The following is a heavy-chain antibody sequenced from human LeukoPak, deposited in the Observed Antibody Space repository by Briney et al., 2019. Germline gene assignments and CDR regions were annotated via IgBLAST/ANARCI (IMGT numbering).Heavy chain of an antibody. Sequence: ASVKVSCKASGYTFTSYGISWVRQAPGQGLEWMGWISAYNGNTNYAQKLQGRVTMTTDTSTSTAYMELRSLRSDDTAVYYCARASGSYRLRTYYFDYWGQGTLVTVSS. CDR1: GYTFTSYG. D-gene: IGHD1-26*01. CDR2: ISAYNGNT. V-gene: IGHV1-18*01. J-gene: IGHJ4*02. CDR3: ARASGSYRLRTYYFDY.